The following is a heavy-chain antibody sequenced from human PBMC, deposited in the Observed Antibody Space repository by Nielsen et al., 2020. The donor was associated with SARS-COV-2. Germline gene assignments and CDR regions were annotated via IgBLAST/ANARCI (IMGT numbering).Heavy chain of an antibody. D-gene: IGHD3-10*01. CDR2: ISYDGSKK. J-gene: IGHJ6*02. Sequence: GGSLRLSCAASGFTFSSYGIHWVRQAPGKGLEWVATISYDGSKKYYADSVKGRFTISRDNSKNMLYLQMNSLRAEDTAVYYCAKDLAMVRGGPYGMDVWGQGTTVTVSS. CDR3: AKDLAMVRGGPYGMDV. CDR1: GFTFSSYG. V-gene: IGHV3-30*18.